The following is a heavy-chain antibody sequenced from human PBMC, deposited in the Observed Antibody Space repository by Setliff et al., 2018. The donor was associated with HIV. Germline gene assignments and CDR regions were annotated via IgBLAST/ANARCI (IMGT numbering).Heavy chain of an antibody. CDR2: ISTSGDIT. Sequence: PGGSLRLSCAASGFTLSYYSMNWVRQAPGKGLEWISYISTSGDITTYADSVKGRFTISRDNSKSTLFLQMNSLRTEDTALYYCVKDGQQWRFDPWGQGTLVTVSS. CDR1: GFTLSYYS. D-gene: IGHD6-19*01. J-gene: IGHJ5*02. V-gene: IGHV3-23*01. CDR3: VKDGQQWRFDP.